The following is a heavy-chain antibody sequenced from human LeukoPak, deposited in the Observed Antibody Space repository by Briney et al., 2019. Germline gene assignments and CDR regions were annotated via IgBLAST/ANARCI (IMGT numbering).Heavy chain of an antibody. CDR2: INHSEDT. Sequence: SSETLSLTCAVYGGSFSGYHWSWIRQPPGKGLEWIGEINHSEDTNYNPSLKSRATISVDTSKNQFSLKLSSVTAADTAVYYCAKSNGYGLVDIWGQGTMVTVSS. V-gene: IGHV4-34*01. J-gene: IGHJ3*02. D-gene: IGHD3-10*01. CDR3: AKSNGYGLVDI. CDR1: GGSFSGYH.